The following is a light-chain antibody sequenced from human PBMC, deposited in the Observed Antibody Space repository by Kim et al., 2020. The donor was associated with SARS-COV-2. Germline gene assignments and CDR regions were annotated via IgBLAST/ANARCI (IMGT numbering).Light chain of an antibody. J-gene: IGLJ3*02. Sequence: PGDTGTIAGGGDNSVSYRVNWYQRWPGQAPVLVIHYDRDRPSGVPERFSGSNSGNTATLTISGIEAEDEADCYCQLWDSGSGHVVFGGGTQLTVL. V-gene: IGLV3-21*04. CDR1: NSVSYR. CDR3: QLWDSGSGHVV. CDR2: YDR.